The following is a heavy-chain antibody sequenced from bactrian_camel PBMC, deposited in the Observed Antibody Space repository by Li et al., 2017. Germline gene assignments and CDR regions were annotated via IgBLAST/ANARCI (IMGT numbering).Heavy chain of an antibody. J-gene: IGHJ4*01. CDR2: IDGADGGGGNT. CDR3: HCLSASITNSSGDMSITT. V-gene: IGHV3S40*01. D-gene: IGHD4*01. Sequence: VQLVESGGGLVQPGGSLSLSCVASGFTFSPYIMSWVRQAPGKGLEWISAIDGADGGGGNTYYAESVKGRFTISRDDAKSALYLQLNSLKTEDTPCITVHCLSASITNSSGDMSITTGARGPRSPSP. CDR1: GFTFSPYI.